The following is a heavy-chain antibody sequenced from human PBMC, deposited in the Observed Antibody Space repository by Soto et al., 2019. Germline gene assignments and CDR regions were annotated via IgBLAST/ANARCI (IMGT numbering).Heavy chain of an antibody. Sequence: GGSLRLSCAASGFTFSSYAMHWVRQAPGKGLEWVAVISYGGSNKYYADSVKGRFTISRDNSKNTLYLQMNSLRAEDTAVYYCARCITGFPFDYWGQGTLVTVSS. CDR1: GFTFSSYA. CDR3: ARCITGFPFDY. V-gene: IGHV3-30-3*01. CDR2: ISYGGSNK. D-gene: IGHD1-20*01. J-gene: IGHJ4*02.